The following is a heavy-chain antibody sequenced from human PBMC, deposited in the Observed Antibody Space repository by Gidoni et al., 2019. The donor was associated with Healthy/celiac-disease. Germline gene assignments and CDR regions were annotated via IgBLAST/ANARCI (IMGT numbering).Heavy chain of an antibody. CDR1: GYSFTSYW. Sequence: EVQLVQSGAEVKKPGESLKISCKGSGYSFTSYWIGWVRPMPGKGLEWMWIIYPGDSDTRYSPSFQGQVTISADKSISTAYLQWSSLKASDTAMYYCARHPHNWNHDMDVWGQGTTVTVSS. CDR2: IYPGDSDT. V-gene: IGHV5-51*01. D-gene: IGHD1-20*01. J-gene: IGHJ6*02. CDR3: ARHPHNWNHDMDV.